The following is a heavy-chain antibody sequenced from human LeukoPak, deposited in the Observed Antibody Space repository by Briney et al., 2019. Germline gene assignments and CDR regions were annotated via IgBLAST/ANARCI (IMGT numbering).Heavy chain of an antibody. J-gene: IGHJ4*02. D-gene: IGHD2-21*01. Sequence: PGGSLRLSCGVSGFTFSRYWMTWVRQAPGKGLEWVANIKPDGTYKQYLESVKGRFTISRDNAKNSLFLQMNSLRAEDTAVYYCAGSHSYAFDSWGQGTLVTVSS. CDR2: IKPDGTYK. CDR3: AGSHSYAFDS. V-gene: IGHV3-7*04. CDR1: GFTFSRYW.